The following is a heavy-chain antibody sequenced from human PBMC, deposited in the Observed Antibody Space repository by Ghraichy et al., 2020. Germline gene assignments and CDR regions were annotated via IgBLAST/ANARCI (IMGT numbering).Heavy chain of an antibody. CDR3: ARDAYYDFWSAYRKNWFDP. Sequence: ASVKVSCKASGYTFTSYGITWVRQAPGQGLEWIGWISAYNGNTNYAQNLQGRVTMTTDTSTSTAYMDLRSLRSDDTAIYYCARDAYYDFWSAYRKNWFDPWGQGTLVTVSS. D-gene: IGHD3-3*01. J-gene: IGHJ5*02. CDR1: GYTFTSYG. CDR2: ISAYNGNT. V-gene: IGHV1-18*01.